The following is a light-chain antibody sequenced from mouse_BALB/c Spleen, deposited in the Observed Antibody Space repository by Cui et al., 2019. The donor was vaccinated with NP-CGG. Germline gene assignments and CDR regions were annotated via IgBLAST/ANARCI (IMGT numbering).Light chain of an antibody. CDR2: GTN. Sequence: QAVVTQDSALTTSPGETVTLTFRSSTASVTTTNYANWVQEKPDHLFTGLIGGTNNRAPGVPAKFSGSLIGDKAALTITGTQTEDEAIYFRALWYSNHWVFGGGTKLTVL. V-gene: IGLV1*01. J-gene: IGLJ1*01. CDR1: TASVTTTNY. CDR3: ALWYSNHWV.